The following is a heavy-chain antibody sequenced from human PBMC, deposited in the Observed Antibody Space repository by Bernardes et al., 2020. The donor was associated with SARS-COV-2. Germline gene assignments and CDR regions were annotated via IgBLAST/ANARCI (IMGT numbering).Heavy chain of an antibody. D-gene: IGHD6-13*01. CDR2: ISYDGSNK. V-gene: IGHV3-30-3*01. CDR3: ARGCPSTYSSSWYGLDY. J-gene: IGHJ4*02. Sequence: GGYLRRSGSASGFTLSSYSLHLVRPAPGNGLEWVAVISYDGSNKYYADSVKGRFTISRDNSKNTLDLQMNSLRAEDTAVYYCARGCPSTYSSSWYGLDYWGQGTLVTVSS. CDR1: GFTLSSYS.